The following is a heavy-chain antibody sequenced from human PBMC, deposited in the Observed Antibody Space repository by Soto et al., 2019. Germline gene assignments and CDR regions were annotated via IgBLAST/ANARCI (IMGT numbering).Heavy chain of an antibody. D-gene: IGHD5-12*01. J-gene: IGHJ4*02. CDR2: ISSSSSYI. CDR1: GFTFSSYS. Sequence: GESLKISCAASGFTFSSYSMNWVRQAPGKGLEWVSSISSSSSYIYYADSVKGRFTISRDNAKNSLYLQMNSLRAEDTAVYYCARNGGYDYEGDYWGQGTLVTVSS. CDR3: ARNGGYDYEGDY. V-gene: IGHV3-21*01.